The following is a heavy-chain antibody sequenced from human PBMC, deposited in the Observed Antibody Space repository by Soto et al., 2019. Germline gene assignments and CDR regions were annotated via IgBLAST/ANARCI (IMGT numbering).Heavy chain of an antibody. CDR1: GDTFSSYT. V-gene: IGHV1-69*08. CDR2: IIPILTTT. CDR3: XXXXXXGXDXXXXXYYGMDV. Sequence: QVQLVQSGAEVKKPGSSVKVSCRASGDTFSSYTVXWXRXXPGRGLEWMGXIIPILTTTDYAQNFRGRLTITADKSXXXXXXXXXXXXXXXXXXXXXXXXXXXGXDXXXXXYYGMDVWGQGTTVTVAS. J-gene: IGHJ6*02.